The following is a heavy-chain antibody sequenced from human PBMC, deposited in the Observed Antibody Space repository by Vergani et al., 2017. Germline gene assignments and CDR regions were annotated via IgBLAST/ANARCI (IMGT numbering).Heavy chain of an antibody. D-gene: IGHD3-22*01. Sequence: QVQLVESGGGVVQPGRSLRLSCAASGFTFSSYAMHWVRQAPGKGLEWVAVISYDGSNKYYADSVKGRFTISRDNSKNTLYLQMNSLRAEDTAVYYCARVNTMIVVVRPFRDFDLWGRGTLVTVSS. J-gene: IGHJ2*01. CDR3: ARVNTMIVVVRPFRDFDL. CDR1: GFTFSSYA. CDR2: ISYDGSNK. V-gene: IGHV3-30*04.